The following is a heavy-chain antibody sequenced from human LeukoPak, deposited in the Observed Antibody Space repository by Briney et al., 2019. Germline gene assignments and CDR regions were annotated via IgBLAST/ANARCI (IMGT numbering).Heavy chain of an antibody. CDR1: GGTFSSYA. CDR3: ARSRGDYYDKCAFDI. D-gene: IGHD3-22*01. J-gene: IGHJ3*02. V-gene: IGHV1-69*04. Sequence: SVKVSCKASGGTFSSYAISWVRQAPGQGLEWMGRIIPILGIANYAQKFQGRVTITADKSTSTAYMELSSLRSEDTAVYYCARSRGDYYDKCAFDIWGQGTMVTVSS. CDR2: IIPILGIA.